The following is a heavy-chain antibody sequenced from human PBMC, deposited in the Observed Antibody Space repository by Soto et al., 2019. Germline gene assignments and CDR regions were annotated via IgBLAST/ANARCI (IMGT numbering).Heavy chain of an antibody. D-gene: IGHD6-13*01. CDR2: ISSSGSTI. J-gene: IGHJ6*02. V-gene: IGHV3-48*03. Sequence: SLSLSCAASGFTFSSYEMNWVRQAPGKGLEWVSYISSSGSTIYYADSVKGRFTISRDNAKNSLYLQMNSLRAEDTAVYYCARDIREYSSSWTYYYGMDVWGQGTTVTVSS. CDR1: GFTFSSYE. CDR3: ARDIREYSSSWTYYYGMDV.